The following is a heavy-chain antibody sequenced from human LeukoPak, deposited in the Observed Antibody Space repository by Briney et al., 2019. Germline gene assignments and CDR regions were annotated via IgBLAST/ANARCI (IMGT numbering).Heavy chain of an antibody. Sequence: SETLSLTCAVYGGSFRGYYWSWIRQPPGKGLEWIGEINHSGSTNYNPSLKSRVTISVDTSKNQFSLKLSSVTAADTAVYYCARGYDYVWGSYRFYFDYWGQGTLVTVSS. V-gene: IGHV4-34*01. J-gene: IGHJ4*02. D-gene: IGHD3-16*02. CDR1: GGSFRGYY. CDR2: INHSGST. CDR3: ARGYDYVWGSYRFYFDY.